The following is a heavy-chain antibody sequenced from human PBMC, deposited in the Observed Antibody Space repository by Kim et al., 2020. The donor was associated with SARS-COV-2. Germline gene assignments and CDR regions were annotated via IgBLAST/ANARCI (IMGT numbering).Heavy chain of an antibody. CDR2: ISGDNYI. Sequence: GGSLRLSCTASGFAFSPYTVNWVRQAPGKGLEWVSSISGDNYIHYADTVKGRSTIFRDNAENTVQLRMNSRRADDTAGYYCSWGLSASRATFDIWGLGTMVTVSA. J-gene: IGHJ3*02. D-gene: IGHD2-2*01. CDR3: SWGLSASRATFDI. CDR1: GFAFSPYT. V-gene: IGHV3-21*01.